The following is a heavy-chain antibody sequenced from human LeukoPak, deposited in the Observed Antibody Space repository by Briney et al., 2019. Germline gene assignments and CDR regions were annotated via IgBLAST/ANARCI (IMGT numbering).Heavy chain of an antibody. Sequence: PSETLSLTCTVYGGSFSGYYWSWIRQPPGKGLEWIGEINHSGSTNYNPSLKSRVTISVDTSKNQSSLKLSSVTAADTAVYYCARESGDYVKFDYWGQGTLVTVSS. CDR2: INHSGST. J-gene: IGHJ4*02. CDR1: GGSFSGYY. V-gene: IGHV4-34*01. D-gene: IGHD3-16*01. CDR3: ARESGDYVKFDY.